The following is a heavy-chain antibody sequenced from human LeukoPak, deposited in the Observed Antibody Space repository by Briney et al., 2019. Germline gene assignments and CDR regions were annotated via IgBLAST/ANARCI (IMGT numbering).Heavy chain of an antibody. CDR1: GYTFTSYA. V-gene: IGHV7-4-1*02. Sequence: ASVKVSCKASGYTFTSYAMNWVRQAPGQGLEWMGWINTNTGNPTYAQGFTGRFVFSLDTSVSTAYLQISSLKAEDTAVYYCARGTYYDFWSGYGNDVDFDIWGQGTMVTVSS. J-gene: IGHJ3*02. D-gene: IGHD3-3*01. CDR3: ARGTYYDFWSGYGNDVDFDI. CDR2: INTNTGNP.